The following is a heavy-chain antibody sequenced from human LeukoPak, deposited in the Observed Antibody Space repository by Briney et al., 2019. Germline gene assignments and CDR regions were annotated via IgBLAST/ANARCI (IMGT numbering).Heavy chain of an antibody. D-gene: IGHD2-2*01. CDR1: GYMFANDW. CDR2: IYPGDSAT. CDR3: ARSCSSRACYYFDY. J-gene: IGHJ4*02. V-gene: IGHV5-51*01. Sequence: GESLKISGKGSGYMFANDWIAWVRQMPGKGLEWMGIIYPGDSATRYSPSFQGQVTISADKSISTAYLQWSSLKASDTAIYYSARSCSSRACYYFDYCSQGTLVTVSS.